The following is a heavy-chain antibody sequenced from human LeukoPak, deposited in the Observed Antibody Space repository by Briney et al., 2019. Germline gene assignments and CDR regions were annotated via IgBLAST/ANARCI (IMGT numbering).Heavy chain of an antibody. J-gene: IGHJ3*02. CDR2: ISSNGGST. D-gene: IGHD2-15*01. CDR1: GFSFISYS. CDR3: ARDCSGGSCYNAFDI. Sequence: PGGSLRLSCAASGFSFISYSMNWVRQAPGKGLEYVSAISSNGGSTYYANSVKGRFTISRDNSKNTLYLQMGSLRAEDMAVYYCARDCSGGSCYNAFDIWGQGTMVTVSS. V-gene: IGHV3-64*01.